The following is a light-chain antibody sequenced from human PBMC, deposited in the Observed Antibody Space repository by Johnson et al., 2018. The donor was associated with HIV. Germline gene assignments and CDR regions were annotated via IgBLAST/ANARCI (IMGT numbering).Light chain of an antibody. J-gene: IGLJ1*01. CDR2: DNN. Sequence: QSVLTQTPSVSAAPGQKVTISCSGSSSNIGNNYVSWYQQLPGTAPKLLIYDNNKRPSGIPDRFSGSKSGTSATLGITGLQTGDEADYYCGTWDTSLGAQYVFGSGTKVTVL. V-gene: IGLV1-51*01. CDR1: SSNIGNNY. CDR3: GTWDTSLGAQYV.